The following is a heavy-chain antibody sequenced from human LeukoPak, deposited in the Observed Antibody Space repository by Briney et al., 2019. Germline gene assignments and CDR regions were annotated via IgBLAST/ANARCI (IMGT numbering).Heavy chain of an antibody. J-gene: IGHJ4*02. D-gene: IGHD6-13*01. CDR1: GGSFSGYY. CDR2: INHSGST. Sequence: SETLSLTCAVYGGSFSGYYWSWIRQPPGKGLEWIGEINHSGSTNYNPSLKSRVTISVDTSKNQFSLKLSSVTAADTAVYYCASVVRYSSSWCVLDYWGQGTLVTVSS. CDR3: ASVVRYSSSWCVLDY. V-gene: IGHV4-34*01.